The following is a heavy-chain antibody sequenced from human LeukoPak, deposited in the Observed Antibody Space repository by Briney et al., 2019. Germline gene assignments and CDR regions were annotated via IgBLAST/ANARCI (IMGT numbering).Heavy chain of an antibody. Sequence: GGSLILSCAASGFTFSIYAMSWVRQAPGKGLQWVSSITSRGESTWYVDSVKGRFTITRDNSENTLYLQMHSLRAEDTAVYYCARDRPNYYGSDGHYYRRDGDYWGRGTLVSVSS. CDR3: ARDRPNYYGSDGHYYRRDGDY. D-gene: IGHD3-22*01. CDR2: ITSRGEST. J-gene: IGHJ4*02. CDR1: GFTFSIYA. V-gene: IGHV3-23*01.